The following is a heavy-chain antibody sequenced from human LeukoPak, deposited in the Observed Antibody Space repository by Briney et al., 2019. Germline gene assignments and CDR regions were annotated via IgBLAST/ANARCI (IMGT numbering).Heavy chain of an antibody. J-gene: IGHJ4*02. Sequence: ASVKVSCKASGYIFISYGISRVRQAPGQGLEWMGWISAYNGNTKYAQKLQGRVTMTTDTSASTAYMELRSLRSDDTAVYYCARDVRGIVGMDYFDYWGQGTLVTVSS. CDR2: ISAYNGNT. V-gene: IGHV1-18*01. CDR3: ARDVRGIVGMDYFDY. CDR1: GYIFISYG. D-gene: IGHD3-22*01.